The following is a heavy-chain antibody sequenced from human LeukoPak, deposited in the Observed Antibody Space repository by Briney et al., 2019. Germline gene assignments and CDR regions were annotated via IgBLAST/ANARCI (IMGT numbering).Heavy chain of an antibody. CDR3: ARTGYGSGSDDFDF. V-gene: IGHV1-18*01. D-gene: IGHD3-10*01. CDR2: ISPHNGNR. J-gene: IGHJ4*02. Sequence: GASVKVSCKTSGYTFTRYGVSWVRQAPGQGLEWMGWISPHNGNRDYAQKFKDRVSMTTDTSTNTVYLELRSLRLDDTAMYYCARTGYGSGSDDFDFWGQGTLVTVSS. CDR1: GYTFTRYG.